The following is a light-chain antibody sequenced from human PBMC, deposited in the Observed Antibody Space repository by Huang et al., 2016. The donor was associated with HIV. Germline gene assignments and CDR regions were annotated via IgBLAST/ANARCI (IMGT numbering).Light chain of an antibody. CDR1: QDITNY. J-gene: IGKJ2*01. CDR2: AAS. V-gene: IGKV1-16*01. CDR3: QQYNSYPYT. Sequence: DILMTQFPSSLSASVGDRVTITCRASQDITNYLVWFQQKPGKAPESLIYAASSLQSGVPSRVSGSGSGTEFTLTINSLQPEDFATYYCQQYNSYPYTFGQGTKLDIK.